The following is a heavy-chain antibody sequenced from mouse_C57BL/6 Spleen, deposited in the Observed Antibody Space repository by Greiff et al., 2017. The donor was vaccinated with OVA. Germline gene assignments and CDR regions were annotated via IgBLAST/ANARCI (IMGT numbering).Heavy chain of an antibody. D-gene: IGHD2-4*01. CDR2: INPNNGGT. CDR1: GYTFTDYN. V-gene: IGHV1-18*01. Sequence: VHVKQSGPELVKPGASVKIPCKASGYTFTDYNMDWVKQSHGKSLEWIGDINPNNGGTIYNQKFKGKATLTVDKSSSTAYMELRSLTSEDTAVYYCARSRDYDGGAWFAYWGQGTLVTVSA. J-gene: IGHJ3*01. CDR3: ARSRDYDGGAWFAY.